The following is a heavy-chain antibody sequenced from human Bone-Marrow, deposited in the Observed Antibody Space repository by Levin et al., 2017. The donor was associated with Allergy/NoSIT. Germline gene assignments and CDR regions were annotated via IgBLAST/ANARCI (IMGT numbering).Heavy chain of an antibody. J-gene: IGHJ6*02. V-gene: IGHV1-69*06. CDR3: ARVAREYYYYYGMDV. D-gene: IGHD1-26*01. CDR2: IIPIFGTA. Sequence: SVKVSCKASGGTFSSYAISWVRQAPGQGLEWMGGIIPIFGTANYAQKFQDRVTITADKSTSTAYMELSSLRSEDTAVYYCARVAREYYYYYGMDVWGQGTTVTVSS. CDR1: GGTFSSYA.